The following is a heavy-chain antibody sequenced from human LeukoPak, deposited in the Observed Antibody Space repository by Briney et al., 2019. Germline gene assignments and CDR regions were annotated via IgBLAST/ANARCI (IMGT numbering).Heavy chain of an antibody. CDR3: ARIITMIRGERSGYFAS. J-gene: IGHJ4*02. CDR1: GYGISSDYY. Sequence: SETLSLTCAVSGYGISSDYYWGWIRQPPGKGLEWMASIYHSGSTYYNPSLKNRVTISVDTSKSQLPLELISVTAADTAVYYCARIITMIRGERSGYFASWGQGTLVTVSS. CDR2: IYHSGST. D-gene: IGHD3-10*01. V-gene: IGHV4-38-2*01.